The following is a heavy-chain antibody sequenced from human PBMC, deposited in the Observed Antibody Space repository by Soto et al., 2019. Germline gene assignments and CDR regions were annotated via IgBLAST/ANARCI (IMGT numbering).Heavy chain of an antibody. D-gene: IGHD6-13*01. V-gene: IGHV4-34*01. Sequence: QVQLQQWGAGLLKPSETLSLTCAVYGGSFSGYYWSWIRQPPGKGLEWIGEINQSGSTNYNPALKRRVTISVDTAKNQFSLKLSSVTAADTAVYYCARTYSISWAPFDYWGQGTLVTVSS. CDR2: INQSGST. J-gene: IGHJ4*02. CDR1: GGSFSGYY. CDR3: ARTYSISWAPFDY.